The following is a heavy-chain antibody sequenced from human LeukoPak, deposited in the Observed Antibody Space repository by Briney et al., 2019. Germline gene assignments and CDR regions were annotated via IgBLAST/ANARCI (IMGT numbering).Heavy chain of an antibody. Sequence: TSETLSLTCTVSGGSISSYYWSWIRQPPGKGLEWIGYIYYSGSTNYNPSLKSRVTISVDTSKNQFSLKLSSVTAADTAVYYCARSSATTGGYYYYYYMDVWGKGTTVTVSS. CDR1: GGSISSYY. D-gene: IGHD5-24*01. V-gene: IGHV4-59*01. J-gene: IGHJ6*03. CDR3: ARSSATTGGYYYYYYMDV. CDR2: IYYSGST.